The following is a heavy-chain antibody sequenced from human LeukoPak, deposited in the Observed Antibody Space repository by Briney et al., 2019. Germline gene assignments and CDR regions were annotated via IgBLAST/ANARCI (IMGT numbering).Heavy chain of an antibody. CDR2: MNPNSGNI. Sequence: GASVKVSCKASGYTFTSCDINWVRQATGQGLEWMGWMNPNSGNIGYGQSFQGRITMTRDISIGTAYMELSNLTSEDTAIYYCTRGSSGRRDNWGQETLVTVSA. CDR3: TRGSSGRRDN. V-gene: IGHV1-8*01. J-gene: IGHJ4*02. CDR1: GYTFTSCD. D-gene: IGHD6-19*01.